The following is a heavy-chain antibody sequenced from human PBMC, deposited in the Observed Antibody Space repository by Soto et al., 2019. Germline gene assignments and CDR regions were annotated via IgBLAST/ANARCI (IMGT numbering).Heavy chain of an antibody. V-gene: IGHV4-59*02. CDR2: IYNGGTT. CDR1: GGSASSYY. Sequence: SETLSLTCTVSGGSASSYYWSWVRQPPGKRPEWIAYIYNGGTTNYNPSLKSRLTTSLDTSKNQFSLKLSSVTAADTAVYFCARGGPSSKWLDPWGQGIQVTVSS. CDR3: ARGGPSSKWLDP. J-gene: IGHJ5*02.